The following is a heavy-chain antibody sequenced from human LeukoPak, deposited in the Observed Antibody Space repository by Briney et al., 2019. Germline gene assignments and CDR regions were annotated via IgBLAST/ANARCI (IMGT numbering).Heavy chain of an antibody. Sequence: ASVKVSCKASGYTFTRHYMHWVRQAPGQGLEWMGIINPRGDITSYAQKFQGRVIMTRDMSTSTDYMELSSLRSEDTAVYYCARDNSMRDTAWWFDPWGQGTLVTVSS. J-gene: IGHJ5*02. CDR2: INPRGDIT. CDR1: GYTFTRHY. D-gene: IGHD2-21*02. CDR3: ARDNSMRDTAWWFDP. V-gene: IGHV1-46*01.